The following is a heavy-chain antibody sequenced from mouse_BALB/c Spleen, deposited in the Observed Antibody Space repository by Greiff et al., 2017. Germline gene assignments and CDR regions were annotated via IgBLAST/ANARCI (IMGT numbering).Heavy chain of an antibody. CDR2: IWAGGST. CDR1: GFSLTSYG. J-gene: IGHJ3*01. D-gene: IGHD3-1*01. Sequence: QVQLQQSGPGLVAPSQSLSITCTVSGFSLTSYGVHWVRQPPGKGLEWLGVIWAGGSTNYNSALMSRLSISKDNSKSQVFLKMNSLQTDDTAMYYCATPGSGPAWFAYWGQGTLVTVSA. CDR3: ATPGSGPAWFAY. V-gene: IGHV2-9*02.